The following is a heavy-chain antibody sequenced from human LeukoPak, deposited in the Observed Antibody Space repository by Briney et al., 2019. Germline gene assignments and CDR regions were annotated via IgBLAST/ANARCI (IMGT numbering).Heavy chain of an antibody. V-gene: IGHV1-2*02. CDR1: GYTFTGYY. Sequence: ASVKVSCKASGYTFTGYYMHWVRQAPGQGLEWMGWINPNSGGTNYAQKFQGRVTMTRDTSISTAYMELSRLRSDDTAVYYCARERVAVAGGGLDYWGQGTLVTVSS. D-gene: IGHD6-19*01. CDR2: INPNSGGT. CDR3: ARERVAVAGGGLDY. J-gene: IGHJ4*02.